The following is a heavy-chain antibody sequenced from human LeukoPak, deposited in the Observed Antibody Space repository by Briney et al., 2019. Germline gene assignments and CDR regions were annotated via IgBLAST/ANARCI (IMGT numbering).Heavy chain of an antibody. CDR2: ITASGTAM. V-gene: IGHV3-48*02. D-gene: IGHD1-26*01. Sequence: PGGSLRLSCAASGFTFSSYSMNWVRQAPGKGLEWVSHITASGTAMFYADFVKGRFTISRDNAKNSLYLQMNSLRDEDTAAYYCASSGSYRFDYWGQGTLVTVSS. J-gene: IGHJ4*02. CDR1: GFTFSSYS. CDR3: ASSGSYRFDY.